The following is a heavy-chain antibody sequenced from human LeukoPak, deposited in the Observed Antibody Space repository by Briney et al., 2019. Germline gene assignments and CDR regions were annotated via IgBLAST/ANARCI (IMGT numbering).Heavy chain of an antibody. Sequence: SETLSLTRTVSGGSLSSYYWSWIRQPAGKGLEWIGRIYTSGSTNYNPSLTSRVTMSVDTSKNHFSLKLSSVTDADTAVYYCARDRWEQAIHAFDIWGQGTMVTVSS. J-gene: IGHJ3*02. V-gene: IGHV4-4*07. CDR3: ARDRWEQAIHAFDI. CDR1: GGSLSSYY. D-gene: IGHD1-26*01. CDR2: IYTSGST.